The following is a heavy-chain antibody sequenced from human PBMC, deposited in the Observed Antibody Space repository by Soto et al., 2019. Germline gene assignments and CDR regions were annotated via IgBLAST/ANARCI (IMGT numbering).Heavy chain of an antibody. CDR1: GFAFSSYA. J-gene: IGHJ6*02. Sequence: GGSLRLSCAASGFAFSSYAMHWVRQAPGKGLEWVAVISYDGSNKYYADSVKGRFTISRDNSKNTLYLQMNSLRAEDTAVYYCARVRRGGRNYYYVIDVWGQRTSVIVSS. CDR2: ISYDGSNK. D-gene: IGHD2-15*01. V-gene: IGHV3-30-3*01. CDR3: ARVRRGGRNYYYVIDV.